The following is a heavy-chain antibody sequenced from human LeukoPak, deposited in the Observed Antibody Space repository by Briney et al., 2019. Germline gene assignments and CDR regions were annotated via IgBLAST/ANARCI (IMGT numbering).Heavy chain of an antibody. CDR2: ITGNGGDT. V-gene: IGHV3-64*01. J-gene: IGHJ5*02. Sequence: PWGSLRLSCAASGFTFSRNNMHWIRQAPGKGLEYVSSITGNGGDTYYANSVKGRFTISRDNSKNMLYLQMGSLRTEYMGVYYCASLDTSMAWGQGTLVIVSS. CDR3: ASLDTSMA. CDR1: GFTFSRNN. D-gene: IGHD5-18*01.